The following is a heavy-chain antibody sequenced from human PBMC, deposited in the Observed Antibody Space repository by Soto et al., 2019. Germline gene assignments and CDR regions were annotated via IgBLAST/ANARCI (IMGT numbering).Heavy chain of an antibody. CDR1: GASINSGGYF. Sequence: QVQLQESGPGLVKPSQTLSLACSVSGASINSGGYFWSWIRQLLGKGLEWIGYIHDTGSTYYNPSLNSRVVMSMDTYKNDFSLKLSSVTAADTAVFYCSRGCVETAMAFASWGQGAIVTV. V-gene: IGHV4-31*03. D-gene: IGHD5-18*01. CDR2: IHDTGST. CDR3: SRGCVETAMAFAS. J-gene: IGHJ4*02.